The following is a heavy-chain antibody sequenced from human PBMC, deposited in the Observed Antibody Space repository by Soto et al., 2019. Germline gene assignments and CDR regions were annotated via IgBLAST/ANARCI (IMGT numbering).Heavy chain of an antibody. D-gene: IGHD3-3*01. V-gene: IGHV3-30-3*01. CDR2: ISYDGSNK. J-gene: IGHJ6*02. CDR1: GFTFSSYA. CDR3: ARDPSRSDFGVVISYYYYYGMDV. Sequence: GGSLRLSCAASGFTFSSYAMHWVRQAPGKGLEWVAVISYDGSNKYYADSVKGRFTISRDNSKNTLYLQMNSLRAEDTAVYYCARDPSRSDFGVVISYYYYYGMDVWGQGTTVTVSS.